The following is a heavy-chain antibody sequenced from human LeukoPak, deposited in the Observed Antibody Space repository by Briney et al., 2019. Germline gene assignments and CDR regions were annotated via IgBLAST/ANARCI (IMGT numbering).Heavy chain of an antibody. CDR3: ARADCSGGSCYYGHAFDI. CDR1: GGSISIGGYS. Sequence: SETLSLTCAVSGGSISIGGYSWSWIRQPPGKGLEWIGYIYHSGSTYYNPSLKSRVTISVDRSKNQFSLKLSSVTAADTAVYYCARADCSGGSCYYGHAFDIWGQGTMVTVSS. J-gene: IGHJ3*02. V-gene: IGHV4-30-2*01. CDR2: IYHSGST. D-gene: IGHD2-15*01.